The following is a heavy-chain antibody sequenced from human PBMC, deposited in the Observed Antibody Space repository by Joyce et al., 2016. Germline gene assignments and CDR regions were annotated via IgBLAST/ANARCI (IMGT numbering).Heavy chain of an antibody. D-gene: IGHD2-2*01. CDR1: GYAFISYY. J-gene: IGHJ4*02. Sequence: QVQLVQSGAEVKKPGAPVRVSCKASGYAFISYYVHWVRQAPGQGLDWMVIINPGGGGTNYAQKFLGRVTLNRDTSTNTVYLDLSSLRSEDTAIYYCARALVPAAAFDFWGQGTLVTVSS. V-gene: IGHV1-46*01. CDR2: INPGGGGT. CDR3: ARALVPAAAFDF.